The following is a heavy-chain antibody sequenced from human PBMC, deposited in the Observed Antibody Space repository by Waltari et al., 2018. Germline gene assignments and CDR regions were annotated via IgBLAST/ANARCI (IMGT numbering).Heavy chain of an antibody. Sequence: EIRLLQSGAEVKKPGATVKISCKASGNSRSDNCIHWVQQVPGKGLEWIGRIDPEDGETIYAEKFEDRVTLTADLATETAYLELSRLSSDDTATYYCARRSGHCDGTTCSAGWFDPWGQGTLVKVSS. D-gene: IGHD2-2*01. J-gene: IGHJ5*02. CDR3: ARRSGHCDGTTCSAGWFDP. V-gene: IGHV1-69-2*01. CDR1: GNSRSDNC. CDR2: IDPEDGET.